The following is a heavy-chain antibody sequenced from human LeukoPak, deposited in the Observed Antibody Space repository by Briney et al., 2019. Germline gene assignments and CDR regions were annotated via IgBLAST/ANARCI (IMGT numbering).Heavy chain of an antibody. J-gene: IGHJ4*02. Sequence: GESLKISFKGSGXSFTSYCISWVRRMPGKGLEWMGRIDPSDSYTNYSPSFQGHVTISADKSISTAYLQWSSLKASDTAMYYCASYSFGVDYYFDYWGQGTLVTVSS. CDR1: GXSFTSYC. CDR3: ASYSFGVDYYFDY. CDR2: IDPSDSYT. V-gene: IGHV5-10-1*01. D-gene: IGHD3-3*01.